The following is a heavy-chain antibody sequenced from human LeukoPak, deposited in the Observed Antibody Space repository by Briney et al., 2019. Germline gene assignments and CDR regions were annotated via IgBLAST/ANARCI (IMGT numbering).Heavy chain of an antibody. D-gene: IGHD6-19*01. CDR1: GFTFSSYA. J-gene: IGHJ4*02. V-gene: IGHV3-30-3*01. Sequence: GGSLRLSCAASGFTFSSYAMHWVRQAPGKGLEWVAVISYDGSNKYYADSVKGRFTISRDNSRNTLYLQMSTLRPEDTAVYYCAKDTYSSGSVYYFDYWGQGTLVTVSS. CDR3: AKDTYSSGSVYYFDY. CDR2: ISYDGSNK.